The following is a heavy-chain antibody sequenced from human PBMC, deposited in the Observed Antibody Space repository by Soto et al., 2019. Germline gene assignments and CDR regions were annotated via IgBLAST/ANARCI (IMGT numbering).Heavy chain of an antibody. CDR1: GFTFSSYA. D-gene: IGHD3-22*01. V-gene: IGHV3-30-3*01. CDR3: ARGGIVVYPYCYYGMDV. J-gene: IGHJ6*02. Sequence: GGSLRLSCAASGFTFSSYAMHWVRQAPGKGLEWVAVISYDGSNKYYADSVKGRFTISRDNSKNTLYLQMNSLRAEDTAVYYCARGGIVVYPYCYYGMDVWGQGNTVTVSS. CDR2: ISYDGSNK.